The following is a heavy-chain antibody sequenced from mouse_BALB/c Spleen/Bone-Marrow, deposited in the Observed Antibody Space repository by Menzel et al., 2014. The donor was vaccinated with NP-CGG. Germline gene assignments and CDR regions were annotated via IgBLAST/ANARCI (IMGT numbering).Heavy chain of an antibody. D-gene: IGHD1-1*01. CDR2: IDPATCNT. J-gene: IGHJ3*01. Sequence: EVQLQQSGAEPVKQGASVKLSCTASGFNIKDTYMHWVKQRPEQGLEWIGRIDPATCNTKYDPKFQGKATLTADTSTNTAYLQLSSLTSEDTAVYYCAAYYYGTCGFAYWGQGTLVTVSA. CDR1: GFNIKDTY. V-gene: IGHV14-3*02. CDR3: AAYYYGTCGFAY.